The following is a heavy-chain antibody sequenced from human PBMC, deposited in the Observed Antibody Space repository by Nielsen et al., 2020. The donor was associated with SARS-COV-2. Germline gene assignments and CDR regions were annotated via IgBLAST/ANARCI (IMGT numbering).Heavy chain of an antibody. J-gene: IGHJ5*02. CDR2: IHPDGSVK. V-gene: IGHV3-7*03. Sequence: GGSLRLSCAAAGFTFSNYAMHWVRQAPGKGLEWVANIHPDGSVKRHVDSVMGRFTISRDNARDSLYLQMNNLRAEDTAIYYCLQGGASWGQGTLVTVSS. CDR1: GFTFSNYA. CDR3: LQGGAS. D-gene: IGHD1-1*01.